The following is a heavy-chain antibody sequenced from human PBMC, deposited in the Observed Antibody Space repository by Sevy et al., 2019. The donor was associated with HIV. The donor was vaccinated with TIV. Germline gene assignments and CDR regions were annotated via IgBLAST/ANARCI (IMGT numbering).Heavy chain of an antibody. J-gene: IGHJ4*01. CDR1: GFSFSIYW. Sequence: GGSLRLSCAASGFSFSIYWMSGVRQAPRKGLEWVATMKQDGSEEDYVDSVNGRFTISRDNAKNSLFLQMNSLSAEDTAVYYCVREGLGGYSYSLDYWGHGTLVTVSS. CDR3: VREGLGGYSYSLDY. D-gene: IGHD5-18*01. CDR2: MKQDGSEE. V-gene: IGHV3-7*01.